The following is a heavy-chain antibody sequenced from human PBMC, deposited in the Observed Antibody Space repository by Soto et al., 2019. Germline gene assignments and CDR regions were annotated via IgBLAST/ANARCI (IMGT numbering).Heavy chain of an antibody. D-gene: IGHD6-13*01. V-gene: IGHV4-34*01. CDR2: INYSGST. J-gene: IGHJ5*02. Sequence: QVQLQQWGAGLLKPSETLSLTCAVYGGSFNSYYWSWIRQPPGKGLEWIGEINYSGSTNYNPSLKSRVTISVDTSKHPFSLKLSSVTAADTAVYYCARGHKQQLVRSGGWFDPWGQGTLVTVSS. CDR3: ARGHKQQLVRSGGWFDP. CDR1: GGSFNSYY.